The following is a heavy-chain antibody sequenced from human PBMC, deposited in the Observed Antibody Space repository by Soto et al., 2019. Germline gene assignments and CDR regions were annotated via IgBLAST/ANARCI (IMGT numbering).Heavy chain of an antibody. Sequence: QVQLQESGPGLVKPSQTLSLTCTVSGGSISSGGYYWSWIRQHPGKGLEWIGYIYYSGSTYYNPSLKSRLTISVDTSKNQFSLKLSSVTAADTAVYYCARGGYPVTTPDLWGRGTLVTVSS. J-gene: IGHJ2*01. CDR1: GGSISSGGYY. CDR3: ARGGYPVTTPDL. CDR2: IYYSGST. V-gene: IGHV4-31*03. D-gene: IGHD4-17*01.